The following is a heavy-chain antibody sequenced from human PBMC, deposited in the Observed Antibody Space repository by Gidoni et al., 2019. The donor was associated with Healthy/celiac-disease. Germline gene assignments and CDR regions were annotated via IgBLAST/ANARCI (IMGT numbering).Heavy chain of an antibody. CDR3: ASSPRSSSLFDY. V-gene: IGHV3-7*02. J-gene: IGHJ4*02. D-gene: IGHD6-6*01. CDR1: GFTFSSYW. CDR2: IKQDVSDI. Sequence: EVQLVESGGGLVQPGGSLRLSCAASGFTFSSYWMSWVRQAPGKGLGWVANIKQDVSDIYYVDSVKGRFTISRDNAKNSLYLQMNILRAEDTAVYYCASSPRSSSLFDYWGQGTLVTVSS.